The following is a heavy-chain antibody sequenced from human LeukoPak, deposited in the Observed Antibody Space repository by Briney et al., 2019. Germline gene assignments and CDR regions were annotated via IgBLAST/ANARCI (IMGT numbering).Heavy chain of an antibody. D-gene: IGHD2/OR15-2a*01. Sequence: GESLKISCQGSGYSFSNYWIAWVRQMPGKGHEWMGIIYPGDSDTTYSPSFQGQVTISADKSINTAYLQCSSLKASDTAMYYCAGLDTTGWLTGAFDIWGQGTMVTVSS. CDR1: GYSFSNYW. CDR3: AGLDTTGWLTGAFDI. V-gene: IGHV5-51*01. CDR2: IYPGDSDT. J-gene: IGHJ3*02.